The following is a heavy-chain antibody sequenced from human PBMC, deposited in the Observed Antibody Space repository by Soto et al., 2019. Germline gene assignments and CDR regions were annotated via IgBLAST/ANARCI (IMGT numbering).Heavy chain of an antibody. Sequence: PSETLSLTCAVSGGSISSSNWWSWVRQPPGKGLEWIGYIYHSESTYYNPSLKSRVTISVDRSKNQFSLKLSSVTAADTAVYYCARGTPSSVYYYDSSGYNNWFDPWAQGNLVTVSS. J-gene: IGHJ5*02. CDR2: IYHSEST. CDR3: ARGTPSSVYYYDSSGYNNWFDP. V-gene: IGHV4-4*02. D-gene: IGHD3-22*01. CDR1: GGSISSSNW.